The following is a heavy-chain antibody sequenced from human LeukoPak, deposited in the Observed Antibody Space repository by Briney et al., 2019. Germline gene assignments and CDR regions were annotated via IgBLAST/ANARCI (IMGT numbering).Heavy chain of an antibody. J-gene: IGHJ4*02. CDR2: INPSGGST. CDR1: GGTFSSYA. Sequence: ASVKVSCKASGGTFSSYAISWVRQAPGQGLEWMGIINPSGGSTSYAQKFQGRVTMTRDTSTSTVYMELSSLRSEDTAVYYCARDGQQLVTCPDYWGQGTLVTVSS. V-gene: IGHV1-46*01. D-gene: IGHD6-13*01. CDR3: ARDGQQLVTCPDY.